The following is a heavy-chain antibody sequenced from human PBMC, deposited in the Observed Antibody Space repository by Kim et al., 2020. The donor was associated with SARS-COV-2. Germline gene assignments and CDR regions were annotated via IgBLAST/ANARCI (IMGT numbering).Heavy chain of an antibody. J-gene: IGHJ6*02. CDR3: ARVLSYYYGMDV. V-gene: IGHV3-33*01. CDR2: IWYDGSNK. CDR1: GFTFSSYG. Sequence: GGSLRLSCAASGFTFSSYGMHWVRQAPGKGLEWVAVIWYDGSNKYYADSVKGRFTISRENSKNTLYLQMNSLRAEDTAVYYCARVLSYYYGMDVWGQGTTVTVSS.